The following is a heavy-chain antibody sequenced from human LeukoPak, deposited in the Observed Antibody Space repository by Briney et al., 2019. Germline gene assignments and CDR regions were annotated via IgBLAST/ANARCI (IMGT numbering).Heavy chain of an antibody. D-gene: IGHD1-26*01. CDR2: IKQDGSEK. Sequence: GGSLRLSCAASGFTFSSYWMSWVRQAPGKGLEWVANIKQDGSEKYYVDSVKGRLTISRDNAKNSLYLQMNSLRAEDTAVYYCAREDTEAGGSYYYYYGMDVWGQGTTVTVSS. CDR1: GFTFSSYW. J-gene: IGHJ6*02. CDR3: AREDTEAGGSYYYYYGMDV. V-gene: IGHV3-7*01.